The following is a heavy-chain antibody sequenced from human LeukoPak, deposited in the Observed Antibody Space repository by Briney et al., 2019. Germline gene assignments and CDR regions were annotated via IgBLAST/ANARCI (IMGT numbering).Heavy chain of an antibody. Sequence: GASVKVSCKASGYTFTGYYMHWVRQAPGQGLEWMGWINPNSGGTNYAQKFHGRVTMTRDTSISTAYMELSRLRSDDTAVYYCAREVAAPYYYMDVWGKGTTVTVSS. D-gene: IGHD2-15*01. J-gene: IGHJ6*03. CDR2: INPNSGGT. CDR1: GYTFTGYY. CDR3: AREVAAPYYYMDV. V-gene: IGHV1-2*02.